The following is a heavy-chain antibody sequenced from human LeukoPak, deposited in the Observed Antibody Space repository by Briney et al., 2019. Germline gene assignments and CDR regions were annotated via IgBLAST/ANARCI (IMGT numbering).Heavy chain of an antibody. J-gene: IGHJ4*02. CDR2: INHSGST. Sequence: SETLSLTCAVYGGSFSGYYWSWLRQPPGKGLEWIGEINHSGSTNHNPSLKSRVTISVDTSKNQFSLKLSSVTAADTAVYYCARAARGFRTDYWGQGTLVTVSS. CDR1: GGSFSGYY. D-gene: IGHD5-18*01. V-gene: IGHV4-34*01. CDR3: ARAARGFRTDY.